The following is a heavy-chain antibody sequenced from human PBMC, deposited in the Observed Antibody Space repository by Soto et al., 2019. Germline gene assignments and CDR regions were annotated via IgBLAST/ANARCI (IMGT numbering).Heavy chain of an antibody. Sequence: PGESLKISCKGSGCSFTSYWIGWVRQMPGKGLEWMGIIYPGDSDTRYSPSFQGQVTISADEAVSTAYLQWSSLKASDTAMYYCARQLSHICDSWGQGTLVTVSS. CDR3: ARQLSHICDS. V-gene: IGHV5-51*01. J-gene: IGHJ4*02. D-gene: IGHD3-3*02. CDR1: GCSFTSYW. CDR2: IYPGDSDT.